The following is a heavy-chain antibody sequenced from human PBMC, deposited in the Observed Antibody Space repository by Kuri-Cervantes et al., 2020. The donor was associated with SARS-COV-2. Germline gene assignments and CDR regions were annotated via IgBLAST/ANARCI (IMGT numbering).Heavy chain of an antibody. V-gene: IGHV4-59*01. D-gene: IGHD3-10*01. CDR3: ARSWEDYYGSGSYPTFDY. CDR2: IYYSGST. CDR1: GFTFSSYG. Sequence: GSLRLSCAASGFTFSSYGMHWIRQPPGKGLEWIGYIYYSGSTNYNPSLKSRVTISVDTSKNQFSLKLSSVTAAHTAVYYCARSWEDYYGSGSYPTFDYWGQGTLVTVSS. J-gene: IGHJ4*02.